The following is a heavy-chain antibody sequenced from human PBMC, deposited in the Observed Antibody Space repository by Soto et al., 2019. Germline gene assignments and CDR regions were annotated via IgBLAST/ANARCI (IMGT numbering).Heavy chain of an antibody. Sequence: SETLSLTCTVSGGSISSGDYYWSWIRQPPGKGLEWIGYIYYSGSTYYNPSLKSRVTISVDTSKNHFSLKLSSVTAADTAVYYCARDRAYCSGGSCSDYFDYWGQGTLVTVSS. CDR1: GGSISSGDYY. J-gene: IGHJ4*02. CDR2: IYYSGST. D-gene: IGHD2-15*01. CDR3: ARDRAYCSGGSCSDYFDY. V-gene: IGHV4-30-4*01.